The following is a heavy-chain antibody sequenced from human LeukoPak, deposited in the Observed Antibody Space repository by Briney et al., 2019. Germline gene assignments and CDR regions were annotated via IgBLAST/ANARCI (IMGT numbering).Heavy chain of an antibody. Sequence: PSETLSLTCTVSGAPISSSYCTWIRQPAGEGLEWIGRISSGGSTTYNPSFKSRVSMSLDTSKKQFSLNLTSVTAADTAVYYCARDQTYYVSSGYYYVTYLQHWGQGILVTVSS. CDR3: ARDQTYYVSSGYYYVTYLQH. D-gene: IGHD3-22*01. J-gene: IGHJ1*01. V-gene: IGHV4-4*07. CDR1: GAPISSSY. CDR2: ISSGGST.